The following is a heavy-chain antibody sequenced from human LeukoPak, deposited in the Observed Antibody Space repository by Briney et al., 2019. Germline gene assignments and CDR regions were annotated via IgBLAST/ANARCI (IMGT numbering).Heavy chain of an antibody. V-gene: IGHV3-48*03. J-gene: IGHJ4*02. CDR1: GFTFSSYE. Sequence: GGSLRLSCAASGFTFSSYEMNWVRQAPGKGLEWVSYISSSGSTIYYADSVKGRFTISRDNAKNSLYLQMNSLRAEDTAVYYCASYDSSGYYYSYFDYWGQGTLVTVSS. D-gene: IGHD3-22*01. CDR3: ASYDSSGYYYSYFDY. CDR2: ISSSGSTI.